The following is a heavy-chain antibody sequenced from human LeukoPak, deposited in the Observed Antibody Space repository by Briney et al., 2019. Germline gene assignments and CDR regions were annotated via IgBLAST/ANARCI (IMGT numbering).Heavy chain of an antibody. CDR1: GFTFSSYW. D-gene: IGHD3-22*01. CDR2: IKQDGTEK. Sequence: GGSLRLSCAASGFTFSSYWMSWVRQAPGEGLEWVANIKQDGTEKYYMDSVKGQFSISRDNAKNSLYLQMTSLRAEDTAVYYCARDLIHRSGEADYWGQGTLVTVSS. J-gene: IGHJ4*02. CDR3: ARDLIHRSGEADY. V-gene: IGHV3-7*05.